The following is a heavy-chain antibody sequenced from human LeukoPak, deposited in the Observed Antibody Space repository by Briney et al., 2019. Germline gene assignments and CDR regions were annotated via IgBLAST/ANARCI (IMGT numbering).Heavy chain of an antibody. CDR2: MNPNSGNT. J-gene: IGHJ4*02. CDR3: ARGILLWRKPFDY. V-gene: IGHV1-8*01. CDR1: GYTFTSYV. D-gene: IGHD2-2*01. Sequence: ASVKVSCKASGYTFTSYVINWVRQATGQGLEWMGWMNPNSGNTGYAQKFQGRVTMTRNTSISTAYMELSSLRSEDTAVYYCARGILLWRKPFDYWGQGTLVTVSS.